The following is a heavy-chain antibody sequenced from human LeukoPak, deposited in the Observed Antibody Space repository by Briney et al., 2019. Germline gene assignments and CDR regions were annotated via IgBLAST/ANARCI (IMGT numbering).Heavy chain of an antibody. CDR2: IYWDDDK. J-gene: IGHJ4*02. Sequence: KESGPTLVNPTQTLTLTCTFSGFSLSTSGVGVGWIRQPPGKALEWLALIYWDDDKRYSPSLKSRLTITKDTSKNQVVLTMTNMDPVDTATYYCALYIAAAGTRLLPYFDYWGQGTLVTVSS. D-gene: IGHD6-13*01. V-gene: IGHV2-5*02. CDR3: ALYIAAAGTRLLPYFDY. CDR1: GFSLSTSGVG.